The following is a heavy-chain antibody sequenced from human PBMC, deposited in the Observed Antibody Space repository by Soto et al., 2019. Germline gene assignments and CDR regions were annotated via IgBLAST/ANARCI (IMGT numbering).Heavy chain of an antibody. CDR1: GYTFTSYA. Sequence: QVQLVQSGAEVKKPGASVKVSCKASGYTFTSYAMHWVRQAPGQRLEWMGWINAGNGNTKYSQKFQGRVTITRDTSASTAYMELSSLRSEDTAVYYCARDLRDYGSGSPLGYWGQGTLVTVSS. CDR3: ARDLRDYGSGSPLGY. V-gene: IGHV1-3*01. CDR2: INAGNGNT. D-gene: IGHD3-10*01. J-gene: IGHJ4*02.